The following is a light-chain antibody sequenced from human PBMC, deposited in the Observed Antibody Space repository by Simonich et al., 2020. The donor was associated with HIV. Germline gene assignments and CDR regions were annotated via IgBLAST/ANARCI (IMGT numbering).Light chain of an antibody. CDR3: SSYTSSITLV. Sequence: QSALTQPASVSGSPGQSITISCTETNSYVGGYNYVSWYQQHPGKAPKLMIYDVSNRPSGVSNRFSGSKSGNTASLTISGLQAEDEADYYCSSYTSSITLVFGGGTKLTVL. CDR1: NSYVGGYNY. J-gene: IGLJ3*02. CDR2: DVS. V-gene: IGLV2-14*03.